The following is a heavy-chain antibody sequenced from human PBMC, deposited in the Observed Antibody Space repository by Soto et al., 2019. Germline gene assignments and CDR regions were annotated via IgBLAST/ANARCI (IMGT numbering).Heavy chain of an antibody. CDR2: IYYSGTT. V-gene: IGHV4-59*01. D-gene: IGHD1-26*01. J-gene: IGHJ5*02. CDR3: ARGKYSGGYYDWFDP. CDR1: GGSISTYY. Sequence: SETLCLTCTVSGGSISTYYWSWIRQPPGKGLEWIGYIYYSGTTNYNPSLKSRVTISVDTSKNQFSLKLSSVTAADTAVYYCARGKYSGGYYDWFDPWGQGTLVTVSS.